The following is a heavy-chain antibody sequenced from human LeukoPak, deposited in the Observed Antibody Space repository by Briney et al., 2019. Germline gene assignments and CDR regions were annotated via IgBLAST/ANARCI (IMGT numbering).Heavy chain of an antibody. J-gene: IGHJ2*01. CDR1: GGSISSSNW. V-gene: IGHV4-4*02. D-gene: IGHD6-13*01. CDR3: ARRMGSSSWFVWYFDL. CDR2: IYHSGTT. Sequence: PSGTLSLTCAVSGGSISSSNWWSWVRQSPGKGLEWIGEIYHSGTTNYNPSLKSRVTILVDKSKNQFSLRLSSVTAADTAVYYCARRMGSSSWFVWYFDLWGRGTLVTVSS.